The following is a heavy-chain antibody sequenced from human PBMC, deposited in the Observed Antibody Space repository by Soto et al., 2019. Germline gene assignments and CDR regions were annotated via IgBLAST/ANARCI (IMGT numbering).Heavy chain of an antibody. Sequence: QVRLVQSEAEVKKAGSSVKVSCKASEGTFISDAVTWVRQAPGQGLEWMGGVIPMFPKANYAQKFQGRATITADKSTSTVYMELHSLKSEDTALYYCARCHSDSSGPGYLDSWGQGTLVTVTS. CDR1: EGTFISDA. CDR3: ARCHSDSSGPGYLDS. CDR2: VIPMFPKA. V-gene: IGHV1-69*06. J-gene: IGHJ4*02. D-gene: IGHD3-22*01.